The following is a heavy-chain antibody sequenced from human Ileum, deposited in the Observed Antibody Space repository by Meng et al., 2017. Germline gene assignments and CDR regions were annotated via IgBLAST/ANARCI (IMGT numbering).Heavy chain of an antibody. J-gene: IGHJ4*02. D-gene: IGHD3-10*01. CDR2: INPDGSYP. V-gene: IGHV3-74*01. Sequence: VSLGGAGVWLVQLGGPLRLCCDGGGVSLGISWKLWVPQAPGEGLVWVSLINPDGSYPNSADSVRGRFTISRDNAKNTLYLEMNSLSDEDTALYYCARDLNHGSKDFWGRGTLVTVSS. CDR1: GVSLGISW. CDR3: ARDLNHGSKDF.